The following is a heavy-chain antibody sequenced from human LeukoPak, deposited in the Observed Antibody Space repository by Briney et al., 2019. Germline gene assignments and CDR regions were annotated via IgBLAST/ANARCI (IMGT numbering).Heavy chain of an antibody. V-gene: IGHV3-21*04. CDR1: GFTFNSYS. D-gene: IGHD2-2*01. Sequence: PGGSLRLSCAASGFTFNSYSMNWVRQAPGKGLEWVSSISSSSGYIYYADSVKGRFTISRDNSKNTLYLQMNSLRAEDTAVYYCAKSVYCSSTSCYVGGYFDYWGQGTLVTVSS. CDR3: AKSVYCSSTSCYVGGYFDY. CDR2: ISSSSGYI. J-gene: IGHJ4*02.